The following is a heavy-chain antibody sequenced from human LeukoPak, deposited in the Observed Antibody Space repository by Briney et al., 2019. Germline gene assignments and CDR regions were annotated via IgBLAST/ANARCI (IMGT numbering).Heavy chain of an antibody. CDR1: GFTFDDYA. J-gene: IGHJ4*02. Sequence: SGGSLRLSCAASGFTFDDYAMHWVRQAPGKGLEWVSGISWNSGSIGYADSVKGRFTISRDNAKNSLYLQMNSLRVEDTAVYYCARSVLHFDYWGQGTLVTVSS. D-gene: IGHD5-24*01. V-gene: IGHV3-9*01. CDR2: ISWNSGSI. CDR3: ARSVLHFDY.